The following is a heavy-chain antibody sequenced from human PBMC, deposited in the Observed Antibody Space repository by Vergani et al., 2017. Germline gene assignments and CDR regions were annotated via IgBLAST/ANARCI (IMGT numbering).Heavy chain of an antibody. CDR3: AKGVDTAMVVDY. CDR2: ISYDGSNK. D-gene: IGHD5-18*01. J-gene: IGHJ4*02. CDR1: GFTFSSYA. Sequence: PASGFTFSSYAMHWVRQAPGKGLEWVAVISYDGSNKYYADSVKGRFTISRDNSKNTLYLQMNSLRAEDTAVYYCAKGVDTAMVVDYWGQGTLVTVSS. V-gene: IGHV3-30*07.